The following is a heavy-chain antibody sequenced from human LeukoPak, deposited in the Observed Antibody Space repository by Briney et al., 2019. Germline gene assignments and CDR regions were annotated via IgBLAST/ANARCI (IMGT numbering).Heavy chain of an antibody. CDR1: GFTFSSYE. D-gene: IGHD5-18*01. CDR3: AREGTAMVSFDY. V-gene: IGHV3-48*03. CDR2: ISSGGNTI. J-gene: IGHJ4*02. Sequence: GGSLRLSCAVSGFTFSSYEMNWVRQAPGKGVEWVSYISSGGNTIYYADSVKGRFTISRDNAKNSLYLQMNSLRAEDTAVYYCAREGTAMVSFDYWGQGTLVTVSS.